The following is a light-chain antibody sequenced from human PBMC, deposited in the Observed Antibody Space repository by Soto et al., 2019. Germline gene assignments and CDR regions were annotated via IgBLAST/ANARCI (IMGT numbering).Light chain of an antibody. CDR2: DTS. V-gene: IGKV3-15*01. CDR3: LQYNNWVPT. Sequence: EIVLTQSPATLSVSPGERATLSCRASQSVSSDLVWYQQKAGQAPRLLIYDTSTRATGIPARFSGSGSGTEFTFTVSSLQSEDFAVYYCLQYNNWVPTFGQGTKVDIK. CDR1: QSVSSD. J-gene: IGKJ1*01.